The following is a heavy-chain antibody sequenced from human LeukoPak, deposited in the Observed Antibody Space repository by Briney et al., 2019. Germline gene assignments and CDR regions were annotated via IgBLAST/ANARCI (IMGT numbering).Heavy chain of an antibody. CDR1: GGTFSSYA. CDR2: IIPIFGTA. V-gene: IGHV1-69*01. J-gene: IGHJ5*02. D-gene: IGHD2-15*01. Sequence: SVKVSCKASGGTFSSYAISWVRQAPGQGLEWMGGIIPIFGTANYAQKFQGRVTITADESTSTAYMELSSLRSEDTAVYYCARAADCSGGSCYLNWFDPWGQGALVTVSS. CDR3: ARAADCSGGSCYLNWFDP.